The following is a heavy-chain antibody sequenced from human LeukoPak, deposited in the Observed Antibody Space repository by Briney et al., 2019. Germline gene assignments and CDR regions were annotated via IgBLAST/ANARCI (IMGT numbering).Heavy chain of an antibody. V-gene: IGHV3-48*03. D-gene: IGHD1-1*01. CDR1: GFTFSSYE. CDR2: ISSSSSII. Sequence: QPGGSLRLSCAASGFTFSSYEMNWVRQAPGKGLEWVSYISSSSSIIYYVDSVKGRFTISRDNAKNSLYLQMNSLRAEDTAVYYCARKLERRDDCWGQGTLVTVSS. J-gene: IGHJ4*02. CDR3: ARKLERRDDC.